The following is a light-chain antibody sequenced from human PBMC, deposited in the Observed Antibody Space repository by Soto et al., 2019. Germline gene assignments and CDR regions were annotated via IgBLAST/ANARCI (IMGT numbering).Light chain of an antibody. CDR3: SSYSSSSTLV. J-gene: IGLJ1*01. CDR2: DVS. Sequence: QSVLTQPASVSGSPGQSITISCAGTSSDVGGYNYVSWYQQHPGKAPQLMIYDVSNRPSGVSNRFSGSKSGNTASLTISGLQAEDEADYYCSSYSSSSTLVFGTGTKVTV. V-gene: IGLV2-14*01. CDR1: SSDVGGYNY.